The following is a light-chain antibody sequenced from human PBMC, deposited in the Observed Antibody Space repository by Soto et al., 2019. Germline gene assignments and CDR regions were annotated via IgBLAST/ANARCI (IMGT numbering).Light chain of an antibody. V-gene: IGKV2-30*01. CDR1: QSIVYSDGNIY. CDR2: KVS. CDR3: MQGTHWPIT. J-gene: IGKJ5*01. Sequence: DVVMTQSPLSLSVTLGQPASISCRSSQSIVYSDGNIYLFWFQQRPGQSPRRLISKVSDRDSGVPDRFSGSGSGTDFALKISRVEAEDVGVYYCMQGTHWPITFGQGTRLEI.